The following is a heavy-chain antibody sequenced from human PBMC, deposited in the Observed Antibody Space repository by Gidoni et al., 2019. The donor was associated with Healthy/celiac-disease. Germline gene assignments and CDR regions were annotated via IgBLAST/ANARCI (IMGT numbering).Heavy chain of an antibody. CDR2: ISYDGSNK. J-gene: IGHJ3*02. Sequence: QVQLVESGGGVVQPGRSLSLSCAASGFTFRSYAMHWVRQAPGKGLEWVAVISYDGSNKYYADSVKGRFTISRDNSKNTLYLQMNSLRVEDTAVYYCARGNYYDSTSYYSSAAFDIWGQGTMVTVSS. CDR3: ARGNYYDSTSYYSSAAFDI. V-gene: IGHV3-30-3*01. D-gene: IGHD3-22*01. CDR1: GFTFRSYA.